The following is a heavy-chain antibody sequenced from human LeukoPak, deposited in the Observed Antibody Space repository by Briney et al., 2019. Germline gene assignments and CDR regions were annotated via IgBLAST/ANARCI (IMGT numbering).Heavy chain of an antibody. V-gene: IGHV3-74*01. CDR2: INSDGSST. CDR3: ARGGNYYYLDL. D-gene: IGHD3-22*01. Sequence: PGGSLRLSCAASGFTFSSYWMHWVRQAPGKGLVWVSRINSDGSSTTYADSVKGRFTISRDNTKNTLYLQMNSLRADDTGVYYCARGGNYYYLDLWGQGTLVTGSS. J-gene: IGHJ4*02. CDR1: GFTFSSYW.